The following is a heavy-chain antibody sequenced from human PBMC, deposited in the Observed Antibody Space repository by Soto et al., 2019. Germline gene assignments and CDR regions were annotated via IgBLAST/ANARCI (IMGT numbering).Heavy chain of an antibody. CDR1: GGSFRGYY. V-gene: IGHV4-34*01. CDR2: INHSGGT. CDR3: ERLWSSNEGSS. D-gene: IGHD3-10*01. J-gene: IGHJ4*02. Sequence: SETLSLTCAVHGGSFRGYYWSWIRQPPGKGLEWIGEINHSGGTNYNPSLKSRVSISVDASKNQFSLQLTSVTAADTAVYYCERLWSSNEGSSWGQGTLVTVSS.